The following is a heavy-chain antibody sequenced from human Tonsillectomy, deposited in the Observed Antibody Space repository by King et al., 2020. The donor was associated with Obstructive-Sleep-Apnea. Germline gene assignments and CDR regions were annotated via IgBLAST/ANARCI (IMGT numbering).Heavy chain of an antibody. CDR1: GFTFSSYT. Sequence: VQLVESGGGVVQPGRSLRLSCAASGFTFSSYTMHWVRQAPGKGLEWVAVVSYDGNTKNYADSVKGRFTISRDTSKNTLYLQMDSLRTEDTATYYCAREPEYINQHYFDYWGQGTLVTVSS. V-gene: IGHV3-30*04. CDR3: AREPEYINQHYFDY. J-gene: IGHJ4*02. CDR2: VSYDGNTK. D-gene: IGHD1-1*01.